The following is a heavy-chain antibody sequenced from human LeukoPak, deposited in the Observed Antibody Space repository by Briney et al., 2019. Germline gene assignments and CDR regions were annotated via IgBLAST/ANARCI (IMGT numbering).Heavy chain of an antibody. J-gene: IGHJ6*02. CDR2: ISGSGGST. D-gene: IGHD6-19*01. CDR1: GFTFSSYA. V-gene: IGHV3-23*01. CDR3: AKAGPGIAVAAPDYYYYGMDV. Sequence: PGGSLRLSCAASGFTFSSYAMSWVRQAPGKGLEWVSAISGSGGSTYYADSVKGRFTIYRDNSKNTLYLQMNSLRAEDTAVYYCAKAGPGIAVAAPDYYYYGMDVWGQGTTVTVSS.